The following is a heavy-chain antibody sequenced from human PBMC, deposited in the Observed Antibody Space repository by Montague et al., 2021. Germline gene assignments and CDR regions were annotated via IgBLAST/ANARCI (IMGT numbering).Heavy chain of an antibody. Sequence: SETLSLTCGVYGGSLSEYYWTWIRQSPEKGLEWIGEVRHIGSTNYNPSLKSRVTMSVDKSKNQFSLKLRSGTAADTAVYYCASDRGPFDYWGQGTVVTVSS. J-gene: IGHJ4*02. CDR1: GGSLSEYY. D-gene: IGHD3-10*01. V-gene: IGHV4-34*01. CDR2: VRHIGST. CDR3: ASDRGPFDY.